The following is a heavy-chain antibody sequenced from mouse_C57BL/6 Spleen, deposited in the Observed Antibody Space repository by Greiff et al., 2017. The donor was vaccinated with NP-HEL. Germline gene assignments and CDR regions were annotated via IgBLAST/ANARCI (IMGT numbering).Heavy chain of an antibody. Sequence: QVQLQQPGAELVMPGASVKLSCKASGYTFTSYWMHWVKQRPGQGLEWIGEIDPSDSYTNYNQKFKGKSTLTVDKSSSTAYMQLSSLTSEDSAVYYCARGGYYVPWFAYWGQGTLVTVSA. J-gene: IGHJ3*01. CDR1: GYTFTSYW. D-gene: IGHD2-3*01. CDR2: IDPSDSYT. V-gene: IGHV1-69*01. CDR3: ARGGYYVPWFAY.